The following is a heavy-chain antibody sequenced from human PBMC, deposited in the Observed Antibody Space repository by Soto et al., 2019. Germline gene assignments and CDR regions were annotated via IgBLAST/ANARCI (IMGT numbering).Heavy chain of an antibody. D-gene: IGHD3-16*02. J-gene: IGHJ5*02. Sequence: SVKVSCKASGGTFSSYAISWVRQAPGQGLEWKGGIIPIFGTANYAQKFQGRVTITADESTSTAYMELSSLRSEDTAVYYCARDLDYDYVWGSYRNWFDPWGQGTLVTVSS. CDR2: IIPIFGTA. CDR1: GGTFSSYA. CDR3: ARDLDYDYVWGSYRNWFDP. V-gene: IGHV1-69*13.